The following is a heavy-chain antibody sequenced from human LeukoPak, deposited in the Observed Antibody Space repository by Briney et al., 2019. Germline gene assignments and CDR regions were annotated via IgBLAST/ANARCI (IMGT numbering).Heavy chain of an antibody. D-gene: IGHD2-21*01. Sequence: PGGSLRLSCAASGFTFSSYAMHWVRQAPGKGLEWVAVISYDGSNKYYADSVKGRFTISRDNSKNTLYLQMNSLRAEDTAVYCCASPPHIYGMDVWGQGTTVTVSS. V-gene: IGHV3-30*04. CDR3: ASPPHIYGMDV. CDR1: GFTFSSYA. J-gene: IGHJ6*02. CDR2: ISYDGSNK.